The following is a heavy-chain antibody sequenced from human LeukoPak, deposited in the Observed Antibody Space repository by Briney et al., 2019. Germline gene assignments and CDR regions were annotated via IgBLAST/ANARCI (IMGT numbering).Heavy chain of an antibody. CDR3: ARHRAPYDILTGYYVSYMDV. D-gene: IGHD3-9*01. Sequence: SETLSLTCAVYGGSFSGYYWSWIRQPPGKGLEWIGEINHSGSTSYNPSLKSRVTISVDTSKNQFSLKLSSVTAADTAVYYCARHRAPYDILTGYYVSYMDVWGKGTTVTISS. J-gene: IGHJ6*03. CDR2: INHSGST. V-gene: IGHV4-34*01. CDR1: GGSFSGYY.